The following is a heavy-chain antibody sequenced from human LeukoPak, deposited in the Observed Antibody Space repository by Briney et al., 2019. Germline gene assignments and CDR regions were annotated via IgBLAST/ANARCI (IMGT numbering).Heavy chain of an antibody. CDR1: GFTFSSYA. V-gene: IGHV3-30-3*01. Sequence: GGSLRLSCAASGFTFSSYAMHWVRQAPGKGLEWVAVISYDGSNKYYADSVKGRFTISRDNSKNTLYLQMNSLRAEDTAVYYCASSSPWGLVRFDYWGEGTLVTVSS. CDR3: ASSSPWGLVRFDY. D-gene: IGHD3-10*01. CDR2: ISYDGSNK. J-gene: IGHJ4*02.